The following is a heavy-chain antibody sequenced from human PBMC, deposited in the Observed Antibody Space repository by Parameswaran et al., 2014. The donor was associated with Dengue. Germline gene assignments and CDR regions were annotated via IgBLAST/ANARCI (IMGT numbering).Heavy chain of an antibody. J-gene: IGHJ5*02. Sequence: WVRQAPGQGLEWMGWISAYNGNTNYAQKLQGRVTMTTDTSTSTAYMELRSLRSDDTAVYYCARGISNWFDPWGQGTLVTVSS. CDR3: ARGISNWFDP. CDR2: ISAYNGNT. V-gene: IGHV1-18*01.